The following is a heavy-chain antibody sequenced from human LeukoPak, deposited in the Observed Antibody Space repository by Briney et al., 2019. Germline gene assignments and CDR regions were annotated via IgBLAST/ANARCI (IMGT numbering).Heavy chain of an antibody. V-gene: IGHV3-33*06. J-gene: IGHJ4*02. D-gene: IGHD4-17*01. Sequence: GGSLRLSCAASGFTFSSYGMHWVRQAPGKGLEWVAVIWYDGSNKYYADSVKGRFTISRDNSKNTLYLQKNSLRAEDTAVYYCAKQISRGDYVSSFDYWGQGTLVTVSS. CDR2: IWYDGSNK. CDR1: GFTFSSYG. CDR3: AKQISRGDYVSSFDY.